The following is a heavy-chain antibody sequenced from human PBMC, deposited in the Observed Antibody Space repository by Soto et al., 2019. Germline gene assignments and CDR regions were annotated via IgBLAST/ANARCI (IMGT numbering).Heavy chain of an antibody. CDR3: ATETTKNTFDY. CDR2: IYYSGST. CDR1: GGSISSSSYY. V-gene: IGHV4-39*07. J-gene: IGHJ4*02. D-gene: IGHD4-17*01. Sequence: PSETLSLTCTVSGGSISSSSYYWVWIRQPPGKGLEWIGSIYYSGSTYYDPSLKSRVTISVDTSKNQYSLKLSSVTAADTAVYYCATETTKNTFDYWGQGTLVTVSS.